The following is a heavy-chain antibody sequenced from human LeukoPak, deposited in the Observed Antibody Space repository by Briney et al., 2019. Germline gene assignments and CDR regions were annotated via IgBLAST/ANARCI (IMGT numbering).Heavy chain of an antibody. Sequence: ASVKVSCKASGYTFTGYCMHWVRQAPGQGLEWMGWINPNSGGTNYAQKFQGWVTMTRDTSISKAYMELSRLRSDDTAVYYCARGFDCSGGSCYLDYWGQGTLVTVSS. CDR1: GYTFTGYC. CDR2: INPNSGGT. J-gene: IGHJ4*02. CDR3: ARGFDCSGGSCYLDY. V-gene: IGHV1-2*04. D-gene: IGHD2-15*01.